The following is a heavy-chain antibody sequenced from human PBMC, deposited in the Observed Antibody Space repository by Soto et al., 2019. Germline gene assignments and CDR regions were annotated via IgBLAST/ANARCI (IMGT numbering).Heavy chain of an antibody. V-gene: IGHV3-7*01. J-gene: IGHJ5*02. CDR2: IKPDESEK. CDR3: VRGGSNYAS. Sequence: EVQLVESGGGLVQPGGSLRLSCTASGFTFSDSWMTWVRQSPGKGLEWVARIKPDESEKKYADSVKGRFSISRDNAKNSMYLQMDILRGEDTAVYYCVRGGSNYASWGQGPLVTVSS. CDR1: GFTFSDSW. D-gene: IGHD4-4*01.